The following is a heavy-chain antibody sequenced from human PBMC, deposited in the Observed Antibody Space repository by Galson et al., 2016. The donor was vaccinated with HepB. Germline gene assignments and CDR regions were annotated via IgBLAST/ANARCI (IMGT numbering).Heavy chain of an antibody. D-gene: IGHD4-11*01. Sequence: SLRLSCAASGFTFSNYAMSWVHQAPGKGPEWVSAISGVSDRTYYAGSMKDRFIISRDDSRNMLFLQLNSLRAEDTAIYYCAKESPYSNVRHYYLENWGLGTLVTVSS. CDR1: GFTFSNYA. V-gene: IGHV3-23*01. CDR3: AKESPYSNVRHYYLEN. CDR2: ISGVSDRT. J-gene: IGHJ4*01.